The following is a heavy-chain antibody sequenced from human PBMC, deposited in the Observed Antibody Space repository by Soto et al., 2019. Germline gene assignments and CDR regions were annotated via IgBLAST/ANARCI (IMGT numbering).Heavy chain of an antibody. D-gene: IGHD3-10*01. CDR2: IWYDGSNK. CDR3: ARDGPYYGSGSYYPGGWFDP. CDR1: GFTFSSYG. J-gene: IGHJ5*02. Sequence: QVQLVESGGGVVQPGRSLRLSCAASGFTFSSYGMHWVRQAPGKALEWVAVIWYDGSNKYYADSVKGRFTISRDNSKNTLYLQMNSLRAEDTAVYYCARDGPYYGSGSYYPGGWFDPWGQGTLVTVSS. V-gene: IGHV3-33*01.